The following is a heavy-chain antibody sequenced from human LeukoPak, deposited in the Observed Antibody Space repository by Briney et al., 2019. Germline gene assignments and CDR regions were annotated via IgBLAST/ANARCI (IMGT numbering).Heavy chain of an antibody. V-gene: IGHV3-21*01. J-gene: IGHJ4*02. CDR3: ARTRNLGYCSSTSCPNSDY. CDR1: GLTFTNYS. CDR2: ISRSSRYI. D-gene: IGHD2-2*01. Sequence: GGSLRLSCAASGLTFTNYSMNWVRQAPGMGLEWVSSISRSSRYIDYADSVKGRFTISRDNAKNSLYLQMNSLRAEDTAVYYCARTRNLGYCSSTSCPNSDYWGQGTLVTVSS.